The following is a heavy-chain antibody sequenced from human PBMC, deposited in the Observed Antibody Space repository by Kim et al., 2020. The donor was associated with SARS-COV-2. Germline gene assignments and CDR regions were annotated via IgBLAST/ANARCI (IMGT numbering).Heavy chain of an antibody. CDR1: GGSINSNY. V-gene: IGHV4-59*13. D-gene: IGHD5-12*01. Sequence: SETLSLTCTVSGGSINSNYWTWIRQSPGKGPEWIGYVYHTGNTKYNPSLKSRVSFSMETSKNQFSLKLTSVTAADTAVYYCARAGYSGYNVLDFWGQGILVTVSS. CDR2: VYHTGNT. J-gene: IGHJ4*02. CDR3: ARAGYSGYNVLDF.